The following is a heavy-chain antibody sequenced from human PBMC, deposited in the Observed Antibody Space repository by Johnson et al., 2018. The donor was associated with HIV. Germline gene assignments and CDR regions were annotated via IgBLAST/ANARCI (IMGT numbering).Heavy chain of an antibody. CDR3: ARGEGIMNAFDI. CDR1: GFTFSSYA. CDR2: ISYDGSNK. J-gene: IGHJ3*02. Sequence: QVQLVESGGGVVQPGRSLRLSCAASGFTFSSYAMHWVRQAPGKGLAWVAVISYDGSNKYYADSVKGRFTISRDNSKNTLYLQMNSLRAEDTAVYYCARGEGIMNAFDIWGQGTMVTVSS. D-gene: IGHD3-16*01. V-gene: IGHV3-30*14.